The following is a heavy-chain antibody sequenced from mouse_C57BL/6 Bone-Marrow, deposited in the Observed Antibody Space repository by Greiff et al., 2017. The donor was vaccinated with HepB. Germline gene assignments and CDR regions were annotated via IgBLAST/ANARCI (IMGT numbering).Heavy chain of an antibody. CDR3: ARDPYYYGSSYCYFDV. Sequence: VQLQQPGAELVMPGASVKLSCKASGYTFTSYWMHWVKQRPGQGLEWIGEIDPSDSYTKYNQKFKGKSTLTVDKSSSTAYIKLSSLTSEDSAVYYCARDPYYYGSSYCYFDVWDTGHTVTVSS. D-gene: IGHD1-1*01. V-gene: IGHV1-69*01. J-gene: IGHJ1*03. CDR1: GYTFTSYW. CDR2: IDPSDSYT.